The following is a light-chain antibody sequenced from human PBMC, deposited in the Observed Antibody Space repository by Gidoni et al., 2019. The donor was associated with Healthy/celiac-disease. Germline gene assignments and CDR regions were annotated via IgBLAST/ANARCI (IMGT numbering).Light chain of an antibody. CDR2: DAS. CDR3: QQRSNWPPSLT. J-gene: IGKJ4*01. Sequence: EIVLTQSPATLFLSPGERATLSCRASQSVSSYLAWYQQKPGQAPRLLIYDASTGIPARFSGSGSGTDFTLTISSLEPEDFAVYYCQQRSNWPPSLTFGGGTKVEIK. CDR1: QSVSSY. V-gene: IGKV3-11*01.